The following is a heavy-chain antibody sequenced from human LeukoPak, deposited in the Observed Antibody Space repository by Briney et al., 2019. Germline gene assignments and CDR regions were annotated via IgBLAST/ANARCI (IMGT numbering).Heavy chain of an antibody. Sequence: ASVEVSCKASGYTFTSYGISWVRQAPGQGLEWMGWISAYNGNTNYAQKLQGRVTMTTDTSTSTAYMELRSLRSDDTAVYYCARAYYDSSGYCDFDYWGQGTLVTVSS. J-gene: IGHJ4*02. CDR2: ISAYNGNT. D-gene: IGHD3-22*01. CDR1: GYTFTSYG. CDR3: ARAYYDSSGYCDFDY. V-gene: IGHV1-18*01.